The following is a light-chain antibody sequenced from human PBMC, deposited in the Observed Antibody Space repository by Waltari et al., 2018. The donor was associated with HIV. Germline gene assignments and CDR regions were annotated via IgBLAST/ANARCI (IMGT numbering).Light chain of an antibody. J-gene: IGLJ2*01. V-gene: IGLV1-47*01. CDR3: AAWDDSLKGVA. Sequence: QSVLTQPPSASGTPGQRVTISCSGGSSNIGSNYLYWYQQLPGTAPKLLIYRNNQRPSGVPDRFSGSKSGTSASLAISGLQSEDEADYFCAAWDDSLKGVAFGGGTKLTVL. CDR2: RNN. CDR1: SSNIGSNY.